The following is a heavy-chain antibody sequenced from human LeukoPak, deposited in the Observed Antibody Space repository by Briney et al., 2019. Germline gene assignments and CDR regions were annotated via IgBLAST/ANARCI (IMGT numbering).Heavy chain of an antibody. D-gene: IGHD6-19*01. J-gene: IGHJ4*02. V-gene: IGHV5-51*01. CDR2: IYPGDSDT. Sequence: GEPLKISCKGSGYSFTSYWIGWVRQMPGKGLEWMGIIYPGDSDTRYSPSFQGQVTISADKSISTAYLQWSSPKASDTAMYYCARQSYSSGWYTGYYFDYWGQGTLVTVSS. CDR1: GYSFTSYW. CDR3: ARQSYSSGWYTGYYFDY.